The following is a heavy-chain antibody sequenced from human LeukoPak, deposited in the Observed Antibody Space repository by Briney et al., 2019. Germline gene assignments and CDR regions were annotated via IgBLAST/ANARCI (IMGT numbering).Heavy chain of an antibody. Sequence: GGSLRLSCAASGFNISSYGMHWVRQAPGKGLEWVAVISYDGSNKYYADSVKGRFTISRDNSKNTLYLQMNSLRAEDTAVYYCANSKIAVADTYFDYWGQGTLVTVSS. CDR2: ISYDGSNK. V-gene: IGHV3-30*18. CDR3: ANSKIAVADTYFDY. D-gene: IGHD6-19*01. CDR1: GFNISSYG. J-gene: IGHJ4*02.